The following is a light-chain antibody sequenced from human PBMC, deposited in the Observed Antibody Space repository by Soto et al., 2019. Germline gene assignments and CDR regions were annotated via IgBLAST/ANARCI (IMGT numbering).Light chain of an antibody. CDR3: QQYDNWPPLT. CDR1: QNVSSN. CDR2: GAS. V-gene: IGKV3-15*01. J-gene: IGKJ4*01. Sequence: EIVMTQSPATLSVSPGDRATLYCRAGQNVSSNLAWYQQKFGQAPTLLIYGASTRATGTPARFSGSGSGTEFSLTISSLQSEDFAVYYCQQYDNWPPLTFGGGTKVDIK.